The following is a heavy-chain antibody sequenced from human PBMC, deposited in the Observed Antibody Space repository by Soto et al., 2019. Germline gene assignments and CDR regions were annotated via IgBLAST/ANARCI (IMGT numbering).Heavy chain of an antibody. J-gene: IGHJ4*02. CDR2: ISWNSGSI. Sequence: SLRLSCAASGFTFDDYAMHWVRQAPGKGLEWVSGISWNSGSIGYADSVKGRFTISRNNAKNSLYLQMHSLRAEDTALYYCARSYGSGSYADSWGQGTLVTVSS. CDR3: ARSYGSGSYADS. CDR1: GFTFDDYA. D-gene: IGHD3-10*01. V-gene: IGHV3-9*01.